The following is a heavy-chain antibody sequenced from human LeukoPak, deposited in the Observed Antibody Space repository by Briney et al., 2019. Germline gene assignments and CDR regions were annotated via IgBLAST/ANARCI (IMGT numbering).Heavy chain of an antibody. D-gene: IGHD3-10*01. J-gene: IGHJ1*01. CDR3: ARGFQYYGNCVHGDEYFQH. Sequence: PSETLSLTCAVYGGSLSGYYWSWIRQPPGKGLEWIGEINHSGSTNYNPSLKSRVTISVDTSKNQFSLKLSSVTAADTAVYYCARGFQYYGNCVHGDEYFQHWGQGTLVTVSS. CDR1: GGSLSGYY. V-gene: IGHV4-34*01. CDR2: INHSGST.